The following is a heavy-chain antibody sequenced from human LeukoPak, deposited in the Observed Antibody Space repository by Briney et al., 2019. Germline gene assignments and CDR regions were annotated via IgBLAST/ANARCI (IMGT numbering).Heavy chain of an antibody. V-gene: IGHV4-4*07. CDR2: IYTSGST. Sequence: SETLSLTCTVSGGSISSYYWSWIRQPAGKGLEWIGRIYTSGSTNYNPSLKSRVTMSVDTSKNRFSLKLSSVTAADTAVYYCARGAVFGVVIKRMGDYFDYWGQGTLVTVSS. J-gene: IGHJ4*02. D-gene: IGHD3-3*01. CDR1: GGSISSYY. CDR3: ARGAVFGVVIKRMGDYFDY.